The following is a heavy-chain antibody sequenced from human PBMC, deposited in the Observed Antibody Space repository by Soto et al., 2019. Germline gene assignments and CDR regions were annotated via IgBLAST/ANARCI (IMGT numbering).Heavy chain of an antibody. CDR3: ARSAGDYYGMDV. CDR2: ISSSSSYI. J-gene: IGHJ6*02. CDR1: GFTFSSYN. Sequence: EVQLVESGGGLVKPGGSLRLSCAASGFTFSSYNMNWVRQAPGKGLECVSSISSSSSYIYYADSVKGRFTISRDNAKNSLDMQMNSLRAEDSAVYYCARSAGDYYGMDVWGQGTTVTVSS. D-gene: IGHD3-10*01. V-gene: IGHV3-21*01.